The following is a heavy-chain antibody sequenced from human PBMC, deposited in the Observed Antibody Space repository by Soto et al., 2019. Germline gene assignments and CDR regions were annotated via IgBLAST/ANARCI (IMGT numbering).Heavy chain of an antibody. V-gene: IGHV5-51*01. Sequence: GESLKISCRTPGFRFTSYWIAWVRQMPGKGLEWMGIIFPSDSYTRYSPSFQGQVTISADRSTSTVFLQWASLKASDTAVYFCARKDKSGYFNWFDPWGQGTLVTVSS. D-gene: IGHD3-22*01. CDR1: GFRFTSYW. CDR3: ARKDKSGYFNWFDP. J-gene: IGHJ5*02. CDR2: IFPSDSYT.